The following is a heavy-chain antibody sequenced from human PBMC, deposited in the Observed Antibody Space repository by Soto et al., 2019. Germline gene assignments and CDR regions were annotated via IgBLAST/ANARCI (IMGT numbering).Heavy chain of an antibody. V-gene: IGHV3-53*01. D-gene: IGHD3-10*01. CDR1: GFSVSTNY. CDR2: IYSSGQT. J-gene: IGHJ4*02. Sequence: VQLVESGGGLIQAGGSRRLSCRVYGFSVSTNYMAWVRQVPGKGLGWDSVIYSSGQTYYPDSVQGRFTISRDNSKNTVYLQMSSLRVEDTVVYSCSRIYGSGVVDFWGQGSLITVSS. CDR3: SRIYGSGVVDF.